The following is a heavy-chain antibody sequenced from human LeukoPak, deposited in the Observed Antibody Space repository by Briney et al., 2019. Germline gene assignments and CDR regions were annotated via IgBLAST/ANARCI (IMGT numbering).Heavy chain of an antibody. V-gene: IGHV5-51*01. Sequence: GESLKISCKGSGYSFTSYWIGWVRQMPGKGLEWMGIIYPGDSDTRYSPSFQGQVTISADKSISTAYLQWSSLKASDTAMYYCARLPRSSAAGTRGFDYWGQGTLVTVSS. CDR3: ARLPRSSAAGTRGFDY. J-gene: IGHJ4*02. CDR2: IYPGDSDT. CDR1: GYSFTSYW. D-gene: IGHD6-13*01.